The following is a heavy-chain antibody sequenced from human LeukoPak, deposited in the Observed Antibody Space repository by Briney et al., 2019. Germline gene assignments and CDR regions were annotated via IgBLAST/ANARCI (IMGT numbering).Heavy chain of an antibody. CDR1: GFTFSSYA. CDR2: IYSGGST. CDR3: ARAIAVAGGPEYFQH. V-gene: IGHV3-53*01. Sequence: GGSLRLSCAATGFTFSSYAMSWVRQAPGKGLEWVSVIYSGGSTYYADSVKGRFTISRDNSKNTLYLQMNSLRAEDTAVYYCARAIAVAGGPEYFQHWGQGTLVTVSS. J-gene: IGHJ1*01. D-gene: IGHD6-19*01.